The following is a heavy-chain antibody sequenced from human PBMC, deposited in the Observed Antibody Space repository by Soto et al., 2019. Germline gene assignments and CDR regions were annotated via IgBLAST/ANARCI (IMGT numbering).Heavy chain of an antibody. CDR3: VKDESINWYSGHFRH. CDR1: GFTFDDYA. J-gene: IGHJ1*01. D-gene: IGHD6-13*01. CDR2: INWNSGSI. V-gene: IGHV3-9*01. Sequence: GGALSLSSAAPGFTFDDYAMHWFRQVQWKGLEWVSGINWNSGSIGYGDSVKGRFAISRDNAKNSLHLQMNSLRAEDTAFYYCVKDESINWYSGHFRHWGQGTLVTVSS.